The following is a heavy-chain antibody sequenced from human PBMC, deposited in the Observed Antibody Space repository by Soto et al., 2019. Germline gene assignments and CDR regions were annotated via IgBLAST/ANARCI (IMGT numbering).Heavy chain of an antibody. D-gene: IGHD5-12*01. Sequence: HPGGSLRLSCAASGFTFNTYSMNWVRQAPGKGLEWVSYISSSSSTIYYADSVKGRFTISRDNAKNSLHLQMNSLRDEDTAVYYCARDYVVATIRYYYYGMDVWGQGTTVTVSS. J-gene: IGHJ6*02. CDR3: ARDYVVATIRYYYYGMDV. CDR1: GFTFNTYS. CDR2: ISSSSSTI. V-gene: IGHV3-48*02.